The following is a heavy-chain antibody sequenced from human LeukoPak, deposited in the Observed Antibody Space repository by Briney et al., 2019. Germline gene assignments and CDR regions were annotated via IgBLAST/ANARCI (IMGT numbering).Heavy chain of an antibody. CDR2: IYASGSP. CDR3: ARVEFDGVAAAGSLDY. V-gene: IGHV4-4*07. J-gene: IGHJ4*02. D-gene: IGHD6-13*01. CDR1: DGSISSYY. Sequence: SETLSLTCTVSDGSISSYYWSWIRQPAGKGLEWIGRIYASGSPNYNPSLKSRVTISVDTSKNQFSLKVRSVTAANTAVYYCARVEFDGVAAAGSLDYWGQGILVTVSS.